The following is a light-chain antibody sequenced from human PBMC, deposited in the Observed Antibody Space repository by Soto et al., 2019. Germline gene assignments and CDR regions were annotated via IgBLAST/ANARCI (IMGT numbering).Light chain of an antibody. J-gene: IGLJ3*02. CDR2: GNS. Sequence: QSVLTQPPSVSGAPGQRVTISCTGSSSNIGAGYDVHWYQQLPGTAPKLLIYGNSNRPSGVPDRFSGSKSGTSASLAITGLQAEDEAEYYCQSYDSSWVFGGGTKLTVL. V-gene: IGLV1-40*01. CDR3: QSYDSSWV. CDR1: SSNIGAGYD.